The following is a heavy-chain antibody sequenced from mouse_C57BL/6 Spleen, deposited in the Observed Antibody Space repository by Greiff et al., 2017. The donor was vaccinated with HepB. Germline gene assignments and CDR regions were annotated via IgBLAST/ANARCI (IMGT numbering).Heavy chain of an antibody. CDR3: TRDRGGYYADY. CDR1: GFTFSSYA. J-gene: IGHJ2*01. Sequence: EVQVVESGEGLVKPGGSLKLSCAASGFTFSSYAMSWVRQTPEKRLEWVAYISSGGDYIYYADTVKGRFTISRDNARNTLYLQMSSLKSEDTAMYYCTRDRGGYYADYWGQGTTLTVSS. CDR2: ISSGGDYI. D-gene: IGHD2-3*01. V-gene: IGHV5-9-1*02.